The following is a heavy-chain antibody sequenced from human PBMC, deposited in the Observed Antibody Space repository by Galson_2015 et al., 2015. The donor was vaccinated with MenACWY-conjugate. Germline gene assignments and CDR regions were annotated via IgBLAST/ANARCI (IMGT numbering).Heavy chain of an antibody. V-gene: IGHV4-59*08. J-gene: IGHJ4*02. Sequence: QSPGKGLAWIASVSYTGSIYSTPSLQSRVTISVDTSKNRFSLKLSSVTAADTAVYYCARPPMVTHGDYWGQGTLVNVSS. D-gene: IGHD2-21*02. CDR2: VSYTGSI. CDR3: ARPPMVTHGDY.